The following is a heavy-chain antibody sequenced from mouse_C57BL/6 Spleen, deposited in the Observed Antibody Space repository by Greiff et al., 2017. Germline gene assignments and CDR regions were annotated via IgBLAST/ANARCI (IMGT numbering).Heavy chain of an antibody. CDR2: ISSGSSTI. Sequence: VQGVASVGCFLHPCWSLSLSCASSVFTFSAYGLPLLRQAPETGLALVAYISSGSSTIYYADTVKGRFTISRDNAKNTLFLQMTSLRSEDTAMYYCAFYYDSAWFAYWGQGTLVTVSA. V-gene: IGHV5-17*01. D-gene: IGHD2-4*01. J-gene: IGHJ3*01. CDR1: VFTFSAYG. CDR3: AFYYDSAWFAY.